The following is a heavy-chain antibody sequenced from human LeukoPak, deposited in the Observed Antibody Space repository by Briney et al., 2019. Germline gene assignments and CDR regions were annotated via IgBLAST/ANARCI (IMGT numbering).Heavy chain of an antibody. J-gene: IGHJ4*02. D-gene: IGHD2-15*01. CDR3: ATHPPKVCTGGSCTDY. CDR1: GGSISSYS. CDR2: IYYSGST. V-gene: IGHV4-59*01. Sequence: SQTLSLTCTVSGGSISSYSWSWIRQPPGKGLEWIGYIYYSGSTNYNPSLKSRVTISVDMSKNQFSLKLSSVTAADTAVYYCATHPPKVCTGGSCTDYWGQGTLVTVSS.